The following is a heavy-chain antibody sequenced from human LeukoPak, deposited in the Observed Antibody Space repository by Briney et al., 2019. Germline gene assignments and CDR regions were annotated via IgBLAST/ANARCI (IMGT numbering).Heavy chain of an antibody. CDR2: ILYDGSNK. Sequence: GRSLRLSCAASGFTFSSYAMHWVRQAPGKGLEWVAVILYDGSNKYYADSVKGRFTISRDNSKNTLYLQMNSLRAEDTAVYYCARGGFVMTTADFDYWGQGTLVTVSS. CDR3: ARGGFVMTTADFDY. V-gene: IGHV3-30-3*01. J-gene: IGHJ4*02. CDR1: GFTFSSYA. D-gene: IGHD4-17*01.